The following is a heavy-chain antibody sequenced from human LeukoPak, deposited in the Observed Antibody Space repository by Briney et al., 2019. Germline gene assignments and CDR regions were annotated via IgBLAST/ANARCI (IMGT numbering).Heavy chain of an antibody. CDR3: ARAPLSGTYYTDAFDI. CDR2: IHLSGST. CDR1: GGSISTNNW. Sequence: SETLSLTCAVSGGSISTNNWWTWVRQPPGKGLEWIGEIHLSGSTDYNPSLKSRVTISPDKSKNQFSLTLTSVTAADTAVYFCARAPLSGTYYTDAFDIWGQGTMVTVSS. J-gene: IGHJ3*02. V-gene: IGHV4-4*02. D-gene: IGHD1-26*01.